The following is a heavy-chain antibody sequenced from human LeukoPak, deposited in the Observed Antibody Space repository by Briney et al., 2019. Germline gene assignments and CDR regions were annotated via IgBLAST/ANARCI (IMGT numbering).Heavy chain of an antibody. CDR1: GGSISSGDYY. CDR3: ARALYSGRLDY. CDR2: IYYSGST. D-gene: IGHD3-10*01. J-gene: IGHJ4*02. V-gene: IGHV4-30-4*08. Sequence: PSETLSLTCTVSGGSISSGDYYWSWIRQPPGKGLEWIEYIYYSGSTYYNPSLKSRVTISVDTSKNQFSLKLSSVTAADTAVYYCARALYSGRLDYWGQGTLVTVSS.